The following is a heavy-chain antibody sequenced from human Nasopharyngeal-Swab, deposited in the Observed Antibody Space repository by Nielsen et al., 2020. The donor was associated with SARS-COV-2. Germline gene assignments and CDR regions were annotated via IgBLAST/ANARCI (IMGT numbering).Heavy chain of an antibody. D-gene: IGHD6-6*01. J-gene: IGHJ4*02. CDR3: ARGSSSYYFDY. Sequence: GGSMRLSWAASGFTFRSYAMHWDRQAPGKGLEWVAVISYDGSNKYYADSVKGRFTISRDNSKNTLYLQMNSLRAEDTAVYYCARGSSSYYFDYWGQGTLVTVSS. V-gene: IGHV3-30-3*01. CDR2: ISYDGSNK. CDR1: GFTFRSYA.